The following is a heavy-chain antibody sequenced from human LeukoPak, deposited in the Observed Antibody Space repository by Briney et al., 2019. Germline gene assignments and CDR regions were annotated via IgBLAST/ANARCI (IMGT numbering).Heavy chain of an antibody. CDR2: TSHSGST. V-gene: IGHV4-34*01. J-gene: IGHJ5*02. CDR3: ASGVMVRGVNWFDP. D-gene: IGHD3-10*01. Sequence: SETLSLTCAVYGGSFSNYYWSWIRQSPGKVLEWIGETSHSGSTKYNPSLKSRVTISLDTSKNQFSLKLSSVTAADTAVYYCASGVMVRGVNWFDPWGQGTLVTVSS. CDR1: GGSFSNYY.